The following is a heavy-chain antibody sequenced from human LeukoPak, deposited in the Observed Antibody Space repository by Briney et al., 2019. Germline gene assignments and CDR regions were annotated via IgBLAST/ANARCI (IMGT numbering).Heavy chain of an antibody. Sequence: SETLSLTCTVSGGSISSSSYYWGWIRQPPGKGLEWIGSIYYSGSTYYNPSLKSRITISVDTSKNQFSLKLSSVTAADTAVYYCARELRRHRLLRRPIGYFQHWGQGTLVTVSS. CDR3: ARELRRHRLLRRPIGYFQH. CDR1: GGSISSSSYY. J-gene: IGHJ1*01. D-gene: IGHD2-15*01. V-gene: IGHV4-39*07. CDR2: IYYSGST.